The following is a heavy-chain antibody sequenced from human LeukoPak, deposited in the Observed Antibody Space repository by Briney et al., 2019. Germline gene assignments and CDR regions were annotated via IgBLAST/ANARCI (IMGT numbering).Heavy chain of an antibody. CDR1: GDSISTSHYY. J-gene: IGHJ4*02. CDR3: AR. V-gene: IGHV4-39*07. CDR2: IHRSGNT. Sequence: KPSETLSLTCFVSGDSISTSHYYWGWIRQPPGKGLEWIGSIHRSGNTYYNPSLKSRVTTSVDMSKNQFSLRLTSVTAADTAFYYCARGGQGTLVTVSS.